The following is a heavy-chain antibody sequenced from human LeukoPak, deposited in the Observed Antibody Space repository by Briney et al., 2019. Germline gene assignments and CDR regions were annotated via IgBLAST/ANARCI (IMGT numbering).Heavy chain of an antibody. CDR2: IYYSGST. V-gene: IGHV4-59*12. J-gene: IGHJ6*03. Sequence: PSETLSLTCTVSGGSISSYYWSWIRQPPGKGLEWIGYIYYSGSTNYNPSLKSRVTISVDTSKNQFSLKLSSVTAADTAVYYCARARVYSSGWYPYYYYMDVWGKGTTVTVSS. CDR1: GGSISSYY. CDR3: ARARVYSSGWYPYYYYMDV. D-gene: IGHD6-19*01.